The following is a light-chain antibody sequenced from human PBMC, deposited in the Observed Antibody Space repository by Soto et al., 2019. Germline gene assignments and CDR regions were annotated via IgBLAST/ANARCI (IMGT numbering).Light chain of an antibody. CDR3: QEYNSWQSIT. CDR2: GAS. CDR1: QSISSK. J-gene: IGKJ4*01. V-gene: IGKV3-15*01. Sequence: EIVMTQSPATLSVSPGERATLSCRASQSISSKLAWYQQKPGQAPRLLIYGASTRATGIPARCSGSGSGTEFTLTISSLQSEDFAVYYCQEYNSWQSITFGGGTKVEIK.